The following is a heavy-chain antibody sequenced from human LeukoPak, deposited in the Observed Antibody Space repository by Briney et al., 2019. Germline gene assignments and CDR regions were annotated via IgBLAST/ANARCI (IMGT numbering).Heavy chain of an antibody. J-gene: IGHJ6*02. CDR2: ISGSGVNT. D-gene: IGHD3-3*01. V-gene: IGHV3-23*01. CDR3: AKDGTRVTTIFGV. CDR1: GFILSSYA. Sequence: GGSLRLSCAASGFILSSYAMSWVRQAPGKGLQWVSAISGSGVNTYYADSVKGRFTIPRDNSENTLYLQMNSLRAEDTAVYYCAKDGTRVTTIFGVWGQGTTVTVSS.